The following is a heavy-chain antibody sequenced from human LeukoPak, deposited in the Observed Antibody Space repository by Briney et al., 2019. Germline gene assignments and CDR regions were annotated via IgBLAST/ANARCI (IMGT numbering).Heavy chain of an antibody. J-gene: IGHJ4*02. CDR2: ISSSSSYI. V-gene: IGHV3-21*01. CDR1: GFTFSSYS. Sequence: PGGSLRLSCAASGFTFSSYSMNWVRQAPGKGLEWVSSISSSSSYIYYADSVKGRFTISRDNAKNSLYLQMNSLRAEDTAVYYCARAQRRAYGSSWRRETLRTAFDYWGQGTLVTVSS. CDR3: ARAQRRAYGSSWRRETLRTAFDY. D-gene: IGHD6-13*01.